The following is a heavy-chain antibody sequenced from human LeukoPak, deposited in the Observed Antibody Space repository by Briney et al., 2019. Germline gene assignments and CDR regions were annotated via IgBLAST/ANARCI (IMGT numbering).Heavy chain of an antibody. CDR2: IKEDGSLT. CDR1: GFNFGSHW. V-gene: IGHV3-7*03. CDR3: VRDGYNQNRFDY. J-gene: IGHJ4*02. Sequence: PGGSLRFSCAASGFNFGSHWMNWVRQAPGKGLEWVANIKEDGSLTYYLDSVRGRFSISRDNTKKSLYLQKNSLRVEDTAVYFCVRDGYNQNRFDYWGQGTLITVSS. D-gene: IGHD5-24*01.